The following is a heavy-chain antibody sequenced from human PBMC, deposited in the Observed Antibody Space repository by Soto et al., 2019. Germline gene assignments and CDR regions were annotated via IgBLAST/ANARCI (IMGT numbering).Heavy chain of an antibody. CDR1: GGTFSSSA. CDR3: AREGQWLVRLGGVQYHGMDV. CDR2: IIPIFGTA. J-gene: IGHJ6*02. D-gene: IGHD6-19*01. V-gene: IGHV1-69*01. Sequence: QVQLVQSGAEVKKPGSSVKVSCKASGGTFSSSASSWVRQAPGQGLEWMGGIIPIFGTANYAQKFQGRVTITADASAYTAYMELSSLTAEDTAIYFCAREGQWLVRLGGVQYHGMDVWGQGTTVTVSS.